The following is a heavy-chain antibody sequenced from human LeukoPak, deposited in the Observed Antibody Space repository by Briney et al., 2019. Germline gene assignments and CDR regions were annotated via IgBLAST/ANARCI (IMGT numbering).Heavy chain of an antibody. D-gene: IGHD2-2*02. CDR3: ARGPPRYTNYYYYMDV. CDR2: VYTSGST. CDR1: GGSISGYY. Sequence: PSETLSLTCSVSGGSISGYYWTWIRQPAGKGLEWIGRVYTSGSTHYNPSLKTRLTMSVDTSKNQFSLRLSSVTAADTAVYYCARGPPRYTNYYYYMDVWGKGTTVTVSS. V-gene: IGHV4-4*07. J-gene: IGHJ6*03.